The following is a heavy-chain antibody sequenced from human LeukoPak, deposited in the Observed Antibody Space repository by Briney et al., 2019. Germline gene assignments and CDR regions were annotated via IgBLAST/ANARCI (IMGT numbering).Heavy chain of an antibody. CDR3: ARGLCGPYCGGDRNWFDP. CDR1: GGSISSGGYY. Sequence: SETLSLTCTVSGGSISSGGYYWSWIRQHPGKGLEWIGYIYYSGSTYYNPSLKSRVTISVDTSKNQFSLKLSSVTAADTAVYYCARGLCGPYCGGDRNWFDPWGQGTLVTVSS. V-gene: IGHV4-31*03. D-gene: IGHD2-21*02. CDR2: IYYSGST. J-gene: IGHJ5*02.